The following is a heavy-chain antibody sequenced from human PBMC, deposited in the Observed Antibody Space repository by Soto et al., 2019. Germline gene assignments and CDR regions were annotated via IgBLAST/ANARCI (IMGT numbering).Heavy chain of an antibody. V-gene: IGHV1-3*01. D-gene: IGHD3-9*01. J-gene: IGHJ5*02. CDR3: ARTDDEGTWLSAVWFDP. Sequence: EASVKVSCKASGYTFTSYAMHWVRQAPGQRLEWMGWINAGNGNTKYSQKFQGRVTMTTDTSTSTAYMELRSLRSDDTAVYYCARTDDEGTWLSAVWFDPWGQGTLVTVSS. CDR2: INAGNGNT. CDR1: GYTFTSYA.